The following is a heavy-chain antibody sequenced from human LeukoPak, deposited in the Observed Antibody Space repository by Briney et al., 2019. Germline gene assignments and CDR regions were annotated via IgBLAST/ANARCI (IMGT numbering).Heavy chain of an antibody. V-gene: IGHV3-30*03. Sequence: PGGSLRLSCAASGFTFSSYGMHWVRQAPGKGLEWVAVISYDGSNKYYADSVKGRFTISRDNSKNTLYLQMNSLRAEDTAVYYCARGRDTAMVRGAFDIWGQGTMVTVSS. J-gene: IGHJ3*02. CDR1: GFTFSSYG. D-gene: IGHD5-18*01. CDR2: ISYDGSNK. CDR3: ARGRDTAMVRGAFDI.